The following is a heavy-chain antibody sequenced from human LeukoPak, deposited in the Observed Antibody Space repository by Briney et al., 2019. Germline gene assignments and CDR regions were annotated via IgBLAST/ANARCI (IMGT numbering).Heavy chain of an antibody. V-gene: IGHV1-46*01. J-gene: IGHJ5*02. CDR1: GYTFSNYY. D-gene: IGHD4-17*01. CDR2: INPSGGRT. CDR3: ARDSTVTTFRGCVDP. Sequence: GASVKVSCKASGYTFSNYYVHWVRQAPGQGLEWMGVINPSGGRTNYAQKFQGRVTMTRDTSTSTVYMEMSSLRSEDTAVYYCARDSTVTTFRGCVDPWGQGTLVTVSS.